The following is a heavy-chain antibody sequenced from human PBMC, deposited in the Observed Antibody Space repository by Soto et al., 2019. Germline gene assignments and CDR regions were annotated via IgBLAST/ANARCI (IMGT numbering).Heavy chain of an antibody. CDR3: ARLTGYESDYYYGIDA. V-gene: IGHV5-51*01. CDR1: GNSFSNNW. J-gene: IGHJ6*02. D-gene: IGHD5-12*01. Sequence: XDSLKVSWQCSGNSFSNNWIVLVLWMPGQGLEWMRIIYPGDSDTRYTPSFQGQVTFSADRSISTAYLQWTSLKASDTAIYYCARLTGYESDYYYGIDAWGQGTTVTVSS. CDR2: IYPGDSDT.